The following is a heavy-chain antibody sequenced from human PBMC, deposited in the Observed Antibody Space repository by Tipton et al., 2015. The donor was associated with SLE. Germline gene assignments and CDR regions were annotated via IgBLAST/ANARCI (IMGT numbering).Heavy chain of an antibody. J-gene: IGHJ2*01. CDR2: INHSGNT. CDR1: GGSFSGYY. V-gene: IGHV4-34*01. D-gene: IGHD7-27*01. Sequence: TLSLTCAVYGGSFSGYYWTWIRQPPGKGLEWIGEINHSGNTNFNPSLKSRVTISVDTSRNQFSLKLTSVTAADTAVYFCARGPRGQRQTGSWCFDLWGRGPLVTVSS. CDR3: ARGPRGQRQTGSWCFDL.